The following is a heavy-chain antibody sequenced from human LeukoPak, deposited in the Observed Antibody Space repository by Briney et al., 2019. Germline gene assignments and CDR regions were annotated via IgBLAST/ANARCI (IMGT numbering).Heavy chain of an antibody. CDR3: ASFHGSGWYGDY. Sequence: SETLSLTCTVSGGSISSYYWSWIRQPPGKGLEWIGYIYYSGSTNYNPSLKSRVTISVDTSKNQFSLKLSSVTAADTAVYYCASFHGSGWYGDYWGQGTLVTVSS. V-gene: IGHV4-59*01. D-gene: IGHD6-19*01. CDR1: GGSISSYY. J-gene: IGHJ4*02. CDR2: IYYSGST.